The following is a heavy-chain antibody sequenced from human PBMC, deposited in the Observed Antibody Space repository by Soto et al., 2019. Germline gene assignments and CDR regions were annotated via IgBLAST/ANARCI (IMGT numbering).Heavy chain of an antibody. CDR1: GFTFSSYG. J-gene: IGHJ4*02. D-gene: IGHD6-13*01. CDR2: IWYDGSNK. V-gene: IGHV3-33*01. CDR3: ARDSKPTSSWFQYFDY. Sequence: GGSLRLSCAASGFTFSSYGMHWVRQAPGKGLEWVAVIWYDGSNKYYADSVKGRFTISRDNSKNTLYLQMNSLRAEDTAVYYCARDSKPTSSWFQYFDYWGQGTLVTVSS.